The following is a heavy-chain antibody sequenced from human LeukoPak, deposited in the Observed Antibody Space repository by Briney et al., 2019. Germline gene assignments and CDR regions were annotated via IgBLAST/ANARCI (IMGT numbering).Heavy chain of an antibody. CDR3: ASDYCSGGSCYVDY. J-gene: IGHJ4*02. CDR2: INSDGSST. Sequence: PGGSLRLSCAASGFTFSSYWRHWVRQAPGKGLVCVSRINSDGSSTSYADSVKGRFTISRDNAKNTLYLQMNSLRAEDTAVYYCASDYCSGGSCYVDYWGQGTLVTVSS. V-gene: IGHV3-74*01. CDR1: GFTFSSYW. D-gene: IGHD2-15*01.